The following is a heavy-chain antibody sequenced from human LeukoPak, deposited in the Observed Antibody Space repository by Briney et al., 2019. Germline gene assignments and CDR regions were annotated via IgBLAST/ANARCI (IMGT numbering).Heavy chain of an antibody. J-gene: IGHJ6*02. V-gene: IGHV4-61*01. CDR3: ARVVDCSSTSCYSGYYYYGMDV. CDR2: IYYSGST. D-gene: IGHD2-2*01. CDR1: GDSSYNRIYY. Sequence: SETLSLTCTVSGDSSYNRIYYWSWIRQPPGKGLEWIGYIYYSGSTSYNPSLKSRVTISVDTSKNQFSLKLSSVTAADTAVYYCARVVDCSSTSCYSGYYYYGMDVWGQGTTVTVSS.